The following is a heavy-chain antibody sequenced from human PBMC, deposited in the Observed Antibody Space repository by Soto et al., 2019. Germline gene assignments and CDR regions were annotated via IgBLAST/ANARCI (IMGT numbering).Heavy chain of an antibody. V-gene: IGHV3-30*04. Sequence: PGGSLRLCCTGSGLTFNRLSLPWVRQGPDKGLEWVAVVSFDGKVTYYADSVKGRFTVSRDNSKNTIYLQANSLRAEDTAVYYCAREPYGDSQYFDYWGQGT. D-gene: IGHD2-21*02. CDR3: AREPYGDSQYFDY. J-gene: IGHJ4*02. CDR2: VSFDGKVT. CDR1: GLTFNRLS.